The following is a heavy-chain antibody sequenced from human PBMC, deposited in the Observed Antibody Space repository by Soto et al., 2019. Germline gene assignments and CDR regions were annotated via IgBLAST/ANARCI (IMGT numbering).Heavy chain of an antibody. CDR2: IYYTGST. V-gene: IGHV4-59*01. D-gene: IGHD3-16*01. J-gene: IGHJ5*02. Sequence: SETLSLTCAVSGGSISTYYWSWIRQPPGKGLEWIGFIYYTGSTNYNPSLKSRVTLSLDTSKNQFSLKLSSVTAADTAVYYCARASSCAYDSCAFDPWGQGTLVTVSS. CDR3: ARASSCAYDSCAFDP. CDR1: GGSISTYY.